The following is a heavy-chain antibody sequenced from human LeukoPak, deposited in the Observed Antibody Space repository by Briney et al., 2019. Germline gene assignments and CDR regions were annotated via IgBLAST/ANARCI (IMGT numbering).Heavy chain of an antibody. CDR3: ARDSVVVVPAANPVLYYYYYMDV. V-gene: IGHV4-39*07. D-gene: IGHD2-2*01. Sequence: SETLSLTCTVSGGSISSSSYYWGWIRQPPGKGLEWIGSIYYSGSTYYNPSLKSRVTISVDTSKNQFSLKLSSVTAADTAVYYCARDSVVVVPAANPVLYYYYYMDVWGKGTTVTVSS. J-gene: IGHJ6*03. CDR2: IYYSGST. CDR1: GGSISSSSYY.